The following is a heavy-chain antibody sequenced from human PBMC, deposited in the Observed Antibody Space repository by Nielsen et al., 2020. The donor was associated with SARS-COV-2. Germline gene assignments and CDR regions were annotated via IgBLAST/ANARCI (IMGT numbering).Heavy chain of an antibody. D-gene: IGHD4-17*01. CDR1: GFTFSSYS. J-gene: IGHJ4*02. Sequence: GESLKISCAASGFTFSSYSMNWVRQAPGKGLEWVSSISSSSSYIYYADSVKGRFTISRDNAKNSLYLQMNSLRAEDTAVYYCARNDYGDLYNYDYWGQGTLVTVSS. CDR2: ISSSSSYI. CDR3: ARNDYGDLYNYDY. V-gene: IGHV3-21*01.